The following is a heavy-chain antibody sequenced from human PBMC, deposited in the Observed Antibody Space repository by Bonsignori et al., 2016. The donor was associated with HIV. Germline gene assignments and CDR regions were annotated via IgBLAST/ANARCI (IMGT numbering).Heavy chain of an antibody. J-gene: IGHJ3*02. D-gene: IGHD3-22*01. Sequence: SVKVSCKASGGTFSSYAISWVRQAPGQGLEWMGGIIPIFGTANYAQKFQGRVTITADESTSTAYMELSSLRSEDTAVYYCARDDYYDSSGYSRKDAFDIWGQGTMVTVSS. V-gene: IGHV1-69*13. CDR3: ARDDYYDSSGYSRKDAFDI. CDR1: GGTFSSYA. CDR2: IIPIFGTA.